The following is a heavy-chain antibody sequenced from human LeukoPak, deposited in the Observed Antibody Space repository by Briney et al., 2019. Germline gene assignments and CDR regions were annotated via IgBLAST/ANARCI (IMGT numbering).Heavy chain of an antibody. CDR2: IYYSGSS. CDR1: GGSISSSSYF. Sequence: SETLSLTCTVSGGSISSSSYFWGWIRQPPEKGLEWIGSIYYSGSSYYNPSLKSRVTISVDTSKNQFSLKLSSVTAADTAVYYCARVMPSGWYDYWGQGTLVTVSS. V-gene: IGHV4-39*07. J-gene: IGHJ4*02. CDR3: ARVMPSGWYDY. D-gene: IGHD6-19*01.